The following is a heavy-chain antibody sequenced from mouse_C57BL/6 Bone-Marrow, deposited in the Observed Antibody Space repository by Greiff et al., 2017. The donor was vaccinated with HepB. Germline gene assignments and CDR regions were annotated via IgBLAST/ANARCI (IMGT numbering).Heavy chain of an antibody. CDR3: ARLDYGNAMDY. D-gene: IGHD1-1*01. J-gene: IGHJ4*01. CDR2: ISYSGST. Sequence: VHLKESGPGLAKPSQTLSLTCSVTGYSITSYYWNWIRKFPGNKLEYMGYISYSGSTYYNPSLKSRISITRDTSKNQYYLQLNSVTTEDTATYYCARLDYGNAMDYWGQGTSVTVSS. CDR1: GYSITSYY. V-gene: IGHV3-8*01.